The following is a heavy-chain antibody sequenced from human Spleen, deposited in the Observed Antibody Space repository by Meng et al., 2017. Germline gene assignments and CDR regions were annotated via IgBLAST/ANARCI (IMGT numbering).Heavy chain of an antibody. D-gene: IGHD4-11*01. J-gene: IGHJ4*02. CDR1: GGSFIDYY. V-gene: IGHV4-34*01. CDR2: INHSGST. Sequence: VPPQQWGAGMFMPSETRSSPCVVSGGSFIDYYWSWIRQHPGKGLEWIGEINHSGSTNYNPSLESRATISVDTSQNNLSLKLSSVTAADSAVYYCARGPTTMAHDFDYWGQGTLVTVSS. CDR3: ARGPTTMAHDFDY.